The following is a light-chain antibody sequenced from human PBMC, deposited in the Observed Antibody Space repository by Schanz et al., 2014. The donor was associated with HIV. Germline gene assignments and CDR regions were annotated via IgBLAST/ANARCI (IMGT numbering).Light chain of an antibody. Sequence: EIVMTQSPATLSVSPGERVTLSCRASQSVSSYLAWYQQKPGQAPRLLIYGASTRATGIPARFSGSESGTEFTLTISSLQSEDFAVYYCQQRSNWRITFGQGTRLEIK. V-gene: IGKV3-15*01. J-gene: IGKJ5*01. CDR2: GAS. CDR3: QQRSNWRIT. CDR1: QSVSSY.